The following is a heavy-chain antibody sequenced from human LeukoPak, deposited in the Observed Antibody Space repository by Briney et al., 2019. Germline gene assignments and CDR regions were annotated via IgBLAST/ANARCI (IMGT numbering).Heavy chain of an antibody. D-gene: IGHD3-3*01. CDR1: GFTFSTYA. J-gene: IGHJ4*02. CDR2: ISYDGSNK. V-gene: IGHV3-30*04. Sequence: GGSLRLSCAASGFTFSTYAMHWVRQAPGKGLEWVAVISYDGSNKYHADSVKGRFTISRDNAKNSLYLQMNSLRAEDTAVYYCARGRPYYDFWSGYYDFDYWGQGTLVTVSS. CDR3: ARGRPYYDFWSGYYDFDY.